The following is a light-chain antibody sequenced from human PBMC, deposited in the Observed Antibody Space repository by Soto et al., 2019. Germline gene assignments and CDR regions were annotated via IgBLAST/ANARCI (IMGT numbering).Light chain of an antibody. CDR2: GAA. Sequence: DIVLTQSPGTLSLSPGERATLSCRASQSVSSNHLAWYQQKPGQAPRLLIVGAASRASDIPDRFSGSGSGTDFTLTISRREPEDFAVYYCQQYVSSPPYTFGQGTKLEIK. J-gene: IGKJ2*01. CDR1: QSVSSNH. CDR3: QQYVSSPPYT. V-gene: IGKV3-20*01.